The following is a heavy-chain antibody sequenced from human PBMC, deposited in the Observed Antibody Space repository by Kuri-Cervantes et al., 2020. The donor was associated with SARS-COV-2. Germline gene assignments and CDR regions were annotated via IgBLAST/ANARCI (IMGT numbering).Heavy chain of an antibody. V-gene: IGHV4-59*08. Sequence: SETLSLTCTVSGGSISSYYWSWIRQPPGKGLEWIGYIYYSGSTNYNPSLKSRVTISGDTSKNQFSLKLSFVTAADTAVYYCARVGARYYFDYWGQGTLVTVSS. CDR2: IYYSGST. D-gene: IGHD1-26*01. CDR1: GGSISSYY. CDR3: ARVGARYYFDY. J-gene: IGHJ4*02.